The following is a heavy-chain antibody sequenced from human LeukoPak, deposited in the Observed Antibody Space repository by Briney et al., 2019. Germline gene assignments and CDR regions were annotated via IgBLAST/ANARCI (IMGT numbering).Heavy chain of an antibody. D-gene: IGHD5-12*01. CDR3: AGGGIVATAPFDY. V-gene: IGHV6-1*01. CDR2: TYFRSKWYN. Sequence: SQTLSLTCAISGDSVSSISAAWNWIRQSPSRGLEWLGRTYFRSKWYNDYALSVKSRIIFKPDTSKNQFSLQLNSVTPEDTAVYYCAGGGIVATAPFDYWGQGTLVTVSS. CDR1: GDSVSSISAA. J-gene: IGHJ4*02.